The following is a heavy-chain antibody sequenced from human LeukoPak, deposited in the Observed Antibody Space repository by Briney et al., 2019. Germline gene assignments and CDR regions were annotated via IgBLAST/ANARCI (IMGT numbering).Heavy chain of an antibody. CDR3: ARDNSVRDEAWWFNP. Sequence: SETLSLTCTVSGGSISSNSHYWGWIRQPPGKGLEWIGSIYYSGSTYYNPSLKSRVTISVDTSKNQFSLKLSSVTAADTAVYYCARDNSVRDEAWWFNPWGQGTLVTVSS. CDR1: GGSISSNSHY. D-gene: IGHD5-24*01. CDR2: IYYSGST. J-gene: IGHJ5*02. V-gene: IGHV4-39*07.